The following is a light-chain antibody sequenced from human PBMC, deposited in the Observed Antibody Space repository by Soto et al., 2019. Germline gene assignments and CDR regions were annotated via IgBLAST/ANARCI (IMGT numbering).Light chain of an antibody. V-gene: IGLV2-14*01. J-gene: IGLJ1*01. CDR2: EVT. CDR3: SSFTSSSTDV. CDR1: SSDIGGYNF. Sequence: QSVVTQPASLSGALWQSITHSCTGNSSDIGGYNFVSWYRHHPGKAPKLMIYEVTNRPSGVSNRFSGSRSGNTASLTISGLQAEDEGDYYCSSFTSSSTDVFGTGTKVTVL.